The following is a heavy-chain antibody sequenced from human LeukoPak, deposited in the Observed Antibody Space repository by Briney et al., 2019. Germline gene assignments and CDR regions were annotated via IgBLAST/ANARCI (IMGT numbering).Heavy chain of an antibody. V-gene: IGHV4-34*01. CDR3: ARDTCYYDSSGYYYVFDY. CDR1: GGSFSGYY. CDR2: INHSGST. D-gene: IGHD3-22*01. Sequence: SETLSLTCAVYGGSFSGYYWSWIRQPPGKGLEWTGEINHSGSTNYNPSLKSRVTISVDTSKNQFSLKLSSVTAADTAVYYCARDTCYYDSSGYYYVFDYWGQGTLVTVSS. J-gene: IGHJ4*02.